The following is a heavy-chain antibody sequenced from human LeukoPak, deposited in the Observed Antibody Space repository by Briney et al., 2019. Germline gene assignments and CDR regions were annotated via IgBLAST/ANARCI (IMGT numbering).Heavy chain of an antibody. J-gene: IGHJ4*02. D-gene: IGHD4-23*01. CDR2: ISSSSGSI. CDR3: AKDLNRYGGNYQGGYFDY. V-gene: IGHV3-48*04. CDR1: GFSLSAYS. Sequence: GGSLRLSCAASGFSLSAYSMNWVRQAPGKGLEWVSYISSSSGSIYYADSVKGRFTISRDNAKNSLYLQMNSLRAEDTALYYCAKDLNRYGGNYQGGYFDYWGQGTLVTVSS.